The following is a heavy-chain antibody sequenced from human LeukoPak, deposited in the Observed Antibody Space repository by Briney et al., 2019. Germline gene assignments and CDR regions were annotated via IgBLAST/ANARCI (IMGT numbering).Heavy chain of an antibody. D-gene: IGHD2-2*01. V-gene: IGHV3-23*01. Sequence: PGGSLRLSCAASGFTFSSYAMSWVRQAPGKGLEWVSAISSSGGSTYYADSVKGRFTISRDNSKNTLYLQLNSLRSEDTAVYYYAKVKGSEGYCSITSCLADYWGQGTLVTVSS. CDR1: GFTFSSYA. J-gene: IGHJ4*02. CDR3: AKVKGSEGYCSITSCLADY. CDR2: ISSSGGST.